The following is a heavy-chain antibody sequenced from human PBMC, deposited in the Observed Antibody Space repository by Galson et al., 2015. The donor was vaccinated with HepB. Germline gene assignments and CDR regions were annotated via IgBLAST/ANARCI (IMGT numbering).Heavy chain of an antibody. V-gene: IGHV1-46*01. D-gene: IGHD3-10*01. CDR1: GYTFTSYY. CDR3: ARDTYYYGSGELLGDY. Sequence: SVKVSCKASGYTFTSYYMHWVRQAPGQGLEWMGIINPSGGSTSYAQKFQGRVTMTRDTSTSTVYMELSSLRSEDTAVYYCARDTYYYGSGELLGDYWGQGTLVTVSS. CDR2: INPSGGST. J-gene: IGHJ4*02.